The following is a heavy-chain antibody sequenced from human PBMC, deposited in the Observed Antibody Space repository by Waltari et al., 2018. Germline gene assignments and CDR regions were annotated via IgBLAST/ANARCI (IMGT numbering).Heavy chain of an antibody. J-gene: IGHJ4*02. CDR3: AKSYYYDSSGYPGAPYFDY. Sequence: EVQLVESGGVVVQPGGSLRLSCAASGFTFDDYTMHCVRQAQGKGLEWVSLISWDGGSTYYADSVKGRFIISRDNSKNSLYLQMNSLRTEDTALYYCAKSYYYDSSGYPGAPYFDYWGQGTLVTVSS. D-gene: IGHD3-22*01. CDR2: ISWDGGST. V-gene: IGHV3-43*01. CDR1: GFTFDDYT.